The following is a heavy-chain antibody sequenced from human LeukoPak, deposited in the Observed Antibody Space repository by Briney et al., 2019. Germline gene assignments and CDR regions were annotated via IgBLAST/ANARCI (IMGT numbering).Heavy chain of an antibody. J-gene: IGHJ5*02. CDR2: MSSDSSFI. D-gene: IGHD5-12*01. Sequence: GGSLRLSCVASGFTFRSYAMNWVRQAPGKGLEWVSYMSSDSSFINYADSVKGRFTISRDNAKNSLFLQMDSPRADDTAVYYCARAAVATRRGSWFDPWGQGTLVTVSS. CDR3: ARAAVATRRGSWFDP. V-gene: IGHV3-21*05. CDR1: GFTFRSYA.